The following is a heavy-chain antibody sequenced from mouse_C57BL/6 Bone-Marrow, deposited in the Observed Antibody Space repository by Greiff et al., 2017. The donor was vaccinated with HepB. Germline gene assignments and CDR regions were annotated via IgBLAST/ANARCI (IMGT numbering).Heavy chain of an antibody. Sequence: DVQLQESGPGLVKPSQSLSLTCSVTGYSITSGYYWNWIRQFPGNKLEWMGYISYDGSNNYNPSLKNRISITRDTSKNQFFLKLNSVTTEDTATYYCARSRWLLPGYWGQGTTLTVSS. CDR2: ISYDGSN. CDR3: ARSRWLLPGY. D-gene: IGHD2-3*01. V-gene: IGHV3-6*01. J-gene: IGHJ2*01. CDR1: GYSITSGYY.